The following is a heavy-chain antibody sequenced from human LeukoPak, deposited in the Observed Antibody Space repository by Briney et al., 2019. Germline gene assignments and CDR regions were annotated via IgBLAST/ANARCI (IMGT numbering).Heavy chain of an antibody. Sequence: ASVKLSCKASGYTSTSYGISWGRQAPGQGLEWMGWISAYNGNTNYAQKLQGRVTMTTDTSTSTAYMELRSLSSEDTAVYYCARDQGIAAPTNWFDPWGQGTMVTVSS. D-gene: IGHD6-13*01. J-gene: IGHJ5*02. CDR3: ARDQGIAAPTNWFDP. CDR2: ISAYNGNT. V-gene: IGHV1-18*01. CDR1: GYTSTSYG.